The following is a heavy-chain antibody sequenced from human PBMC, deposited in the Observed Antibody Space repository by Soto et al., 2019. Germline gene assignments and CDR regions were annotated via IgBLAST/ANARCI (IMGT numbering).Heavy chain of an antibody. V-gene: IGHV4-59*01. CDR2: FYNSGTT. J-gene: IGHJ1*01. CDR3: ARDSLFSGKYFQH. Sequence: TSETLSLTCTVSGGSMNDYFWSWIRQPPGKGLEWIGYFYNSGTTNSGTTNYNPSLKSRVTISADTSKNQFSLKLRSVTAADTAVYYCARDSLFSGKYFQHWGQGTLVTVSS. CDR1: GGSMNDYF. D-gene: IGHD5-12*01.